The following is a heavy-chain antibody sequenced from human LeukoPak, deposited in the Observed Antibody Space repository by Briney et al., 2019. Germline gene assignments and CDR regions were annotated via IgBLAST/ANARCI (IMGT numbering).Heavy chain of an antibody. Sequence: SETLSLTCAVYGGSFSGYYWSWIRQPPGKGLEWIGEINHSGSTNYNPSPKSRVTISVDTSKNQFSLKLRTVTAADTAVYYCERVLPVRRQFFDIWGQGTMVTVSS. J-gene: IGHJ3*02. CDR3: ERVLPVRRQFFDI. D-gene: IGHD2-2*01. CDR2: INHSGST. V-gene: IGHV4-34*01. CDR1: GGSFSGYY.